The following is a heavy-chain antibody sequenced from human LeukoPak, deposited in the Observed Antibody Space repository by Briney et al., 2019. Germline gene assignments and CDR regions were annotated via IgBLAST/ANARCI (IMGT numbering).Heavy chain of an antibody. Sequence: GGSLRLSCAASGFTVSSNYMSWVRQAPGKGLEWVSVIYSGGSTYYADSVKGRFTISRDSSKNTLYLQMNSLRADDTAVYYRARDSSGPAFWGQGTLVTVSS. J-gene: IGHJ4*02. CDR1: GFTVSSNY. D-gene: IGHD3-22*01. V-gene: IGHV3-53*01. CDR3: ARDSSGPAF. CDR2: IYSGGST.